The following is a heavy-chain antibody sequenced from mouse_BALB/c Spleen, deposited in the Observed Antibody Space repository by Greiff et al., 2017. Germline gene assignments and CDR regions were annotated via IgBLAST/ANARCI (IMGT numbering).Heavy chain of an antibody. CDR3: ARDRYDGAY. Sequence: VHLVESGPGLVAPSQSLSITCTVSGFSLTSYGVHWVRQPPGKGLEWLGVIWAGGSTNYNSALMSRLSISKDNSKSQVFLKMNSLQTDDTAMYYCARDRYDGAYWGQGTLVTVSA. CDR1: GFSLTSYG. V-gene: IGHV2-9*02. D-gene: IGHD2-14*01. J-gene: IGHJ3*01. CDR2: IWAGGST.